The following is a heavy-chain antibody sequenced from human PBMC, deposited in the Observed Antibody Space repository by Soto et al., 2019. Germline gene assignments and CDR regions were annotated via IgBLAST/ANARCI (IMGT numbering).Heavy chain of an antibody. Sequence: QVHLVQSGSEVKKPGSSVTVSCKASGGTFNTYTFSWVRQAPGQGLEWMGSILPIMGSVNYAHDFRGRLSITADPSTTTAYMELTSLTSHDTAIYYCARIPRYSYPTSDPLDYWGQGTLVTVSS. D-gene: IGHD2-15*01. V-gene: IGHV1-69*01. CDR2: ILPIMGSV. CDR3: ARIPRYSYPTSDPLDY. CDR1: GGTFNTYT. J-gene: IGHJ4*02.